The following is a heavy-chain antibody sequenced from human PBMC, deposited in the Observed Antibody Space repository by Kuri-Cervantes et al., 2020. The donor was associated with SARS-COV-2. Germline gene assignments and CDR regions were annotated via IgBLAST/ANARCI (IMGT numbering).Heavy chain of an antibody. CDR3: AKDRGYSSSWYTFVGSDY. D-gene: IGHD6-13*01. Sequence: GESLKISCAASGFTFDDYGMSWVRQAPGKGLEWVSAISGSGGSTYYADSVKGRFTISRDNSKNTLYLQMNSLRAEDTAVYYCAKDRGYSSSWYTFVGSDYWGQGTLVTVS. V-gene: IGHV3-23*01. CDR1: GFTFDDYG. CDR2: ISGSGGST. J-gene: IGHJ4*02.